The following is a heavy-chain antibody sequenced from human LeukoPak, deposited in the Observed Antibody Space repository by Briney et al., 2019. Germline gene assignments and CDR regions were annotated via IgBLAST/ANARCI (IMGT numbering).Heavy chain of an antibody. V-gene: IGHV1-18*01. CDR2: ISAYNGNT. CDR1: GYTLTRYF. D-gene: IGHD3-22*01. J-gene: IGHJ3*02. Sequence: ASVKVSCKASGYTLTRYFIHWVRQAPGQGLEWMGWISAYNGNTNYAQNLQGRVTMTTDTSTSTAYMGLWSLTSDDTAVYYCARDLDSSGYYRLDAFDIWGQGTMVTVSS. CDR3: ARDLDSSGYYRLDAFDI.